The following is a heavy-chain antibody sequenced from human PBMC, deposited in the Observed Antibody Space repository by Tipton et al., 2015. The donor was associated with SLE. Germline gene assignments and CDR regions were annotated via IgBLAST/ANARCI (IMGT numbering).Heavy chain of an antibody. CDR3: AKFEKTTDFYLDS. D-gene: IGHD1-1*01. Sequence: SLRLSCATSGFTFSSYALCWVRRAPGRGLEWVSAISGGGGSTYYADFVKGRFSISIDKSKMTLFLQMNSLRVDDTATYYCAKFEKTTDFYLDSWGQGTVV. J-gene: IGHJ4*02. CDR1: GFTFSSYA. CDR2: ISGGGGST. V-gene: IGHV3-23*01.